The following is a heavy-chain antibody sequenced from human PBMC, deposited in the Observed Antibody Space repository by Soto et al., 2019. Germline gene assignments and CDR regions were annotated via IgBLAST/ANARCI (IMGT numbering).Heavy chain of an antibody. CDR3: ARDSTRWDFDY. CDR1: GYTFTDYY. Sequence: QVQLVQSGAEVKKPGASVKVSCKASGYTFTDYYIHWVRQAPGQGLEWMGWINPNSGGTNYAQKCQGGVTMTRDTSIDTAYMELSRLRFDDTAVYYCARDSTRWDFDYWGQGTLVTVSS. J-gene: IGHJ4*02. D-gene: IGHD6-13*01. V-gene: IGHV1-2*02. CDR2: INPNSGGT.